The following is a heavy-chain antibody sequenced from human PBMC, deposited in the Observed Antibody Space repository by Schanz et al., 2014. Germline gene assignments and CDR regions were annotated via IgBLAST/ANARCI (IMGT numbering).Heavy chain of an antibody. J-gene: IGHJ4*02. CDR1: GFSFRKSA. CDR3: ARDDALRFLEWPYY. D-gene: IGHD3-3*01. V-gene: IGHV3-7*03. Sequence: EVQLVESGGGLVKPGGSLRLSCAASGFSFRKSAMSWVRQAPGKGLEWVANIKQDGSEKYYVDSVKGRFTISRDNAKNSLYLQMNSLRAEDTAVYYCARDDALRFLEWPYYWGQGTLVTVSS. CDR2: IKQDGSEK.